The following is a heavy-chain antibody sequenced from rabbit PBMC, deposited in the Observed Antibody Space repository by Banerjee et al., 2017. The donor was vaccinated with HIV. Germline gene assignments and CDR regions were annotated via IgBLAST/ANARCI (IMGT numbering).Heavy chain of an antibody. CDR1: GFSFSSTYY. J-gene: IGHJ4*01. CDR3: ARDRDGDAGYGSLAL. D-gene: IGHD7-1*01. V-gene: IGHV1S45*01. CDR2: INTSSGNT. Sequence: QEQLEESGGDLVKPEGSLTLTCTASGFSFSSTYYMCWVRQAPGKGLEWIGCINTSSGNTVYASWAIGRFTISKTSPTTVTLQLTSLTPADTATYFCARDRDGDAGYGSLALRGPGTLVTVS.